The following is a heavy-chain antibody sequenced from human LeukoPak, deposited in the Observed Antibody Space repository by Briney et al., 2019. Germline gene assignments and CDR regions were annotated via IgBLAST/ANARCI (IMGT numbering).Heavy chain of an antibody. CDR2: MNPNSGNT. J-gene: IGHJ2*01. Sequence: ASVKVSCKASGYTFTNYDINWVRQAPGQGLEWMGYMNPNSGNTAFAQNFQGRVSISSDTSVSTAYMELTSLTSEDTAVYYCAREGLDLWGRGTLVTVSS. V-gene: IGHV1-8*03. CDR1: GYTFTNYD. CDR3: AREGLDL.